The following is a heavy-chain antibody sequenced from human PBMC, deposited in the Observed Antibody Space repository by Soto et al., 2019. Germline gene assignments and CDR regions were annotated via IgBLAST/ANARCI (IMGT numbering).Heavy chain of an antibody. CDR3: AAGGGLPRYY. CDR2: IYHSGST. D-gene: IGHD5-12*01. J-gene: IGHJ4*02. V-gene: IGHV4-30-2*01. CDR1: GGSISSGGYS. Sequence: PSETLSLTCAVSGGSISSGGYSWSWIRQPPGKGLEWIGYIYHSGSTYYNPSLKSRVTISVDRSKNQFPLKLSSVTAAETAVYYCAAGGGLPRYYWGQGTLVTVSS.